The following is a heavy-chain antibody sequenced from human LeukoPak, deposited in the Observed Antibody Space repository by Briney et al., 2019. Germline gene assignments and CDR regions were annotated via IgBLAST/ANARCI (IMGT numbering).Heavy chain of an antibody. D-gene: IGHD3-22*01. CDR1: GYTFTGYY. CDR3: AREADYDSSGYYRDAFDI. V-gene: IGHV1-2*02. CDR2: INPNSGGT. Sequence: ASVKVSCTASGYTFTGYYMHWVRQAPGQGLEWMGWINPNSGGTNYAQKFQGRVTMTRDTSISTAYMELSRLRSDDTAVYYCAREADYDSSGYYRDAFDIWGQGTMVTVSS. J-gene: IGHJ3*02.